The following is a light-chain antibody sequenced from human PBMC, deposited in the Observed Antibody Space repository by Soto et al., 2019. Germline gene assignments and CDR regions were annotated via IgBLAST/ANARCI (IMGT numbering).Light chain of an antibody. CDR2: GAS. Sequence: EIVMTQSPATLCVSPGEGASLPCRASQSVRSNLAWYQQKPGQAPRVLIFGASTRATGIPARFSGSGSGTEFTLTISSLQAEDVAVYYCQQYNNWSLTFGRGTKVDIK. CDR1: QSVRSN. V-gene: IGKV3-15*01. CDR3: QQYNNWSLT. J-gene: IGKJ1*01.